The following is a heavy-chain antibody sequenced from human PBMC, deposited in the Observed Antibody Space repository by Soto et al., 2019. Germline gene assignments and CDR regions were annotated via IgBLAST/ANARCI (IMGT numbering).Heavy chain of an antibody. V-gene: IGHV3-23*01. Sequence: EVQLLESGGGLVQPGGSLRLSCAASGFTFSSYAMSWVRQAPGKGLEWVSAISGSGGSTYYADSVRGRFTISRYNSKNSQDLQLNSLRAEDTAVYYCAKDQGSGSYPTASDYWGQGTLVTVSS. CDR1: GFTFSSYA. J-gene: IGHJ4*02. CDR2: ISGSGGST. D-gene: IGHD1-26*01. CDR3: AKDQGSGSYPTASDY.